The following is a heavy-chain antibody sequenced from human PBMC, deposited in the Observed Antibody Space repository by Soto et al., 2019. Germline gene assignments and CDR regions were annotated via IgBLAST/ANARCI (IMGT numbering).Heavy chain of an antibody. J-gene: IGHJ6*02. Sequence: SETLSLTCTVSCGSISSYYWSWIRQPAGKGLEWIGRIYTSGSTNYNPSLKSRVTMSVDTSKNQFSLKLSSVTAADTAVYYCARDLGYYDILTGFPRYYGMDVWGQGTTVTVSS. CDR3: ARDLGYYDILTGFPRYYGMDV. CDR2: IYTSGST. V-gene: IGHV4-4*07. CDR1: CGSISSYY. D-gene: IGHD3-9*01.